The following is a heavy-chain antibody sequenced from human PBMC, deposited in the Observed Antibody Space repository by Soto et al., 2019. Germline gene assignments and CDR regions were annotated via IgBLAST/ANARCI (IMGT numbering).Heavy chain of an antibody. Sequence: GGSLRLSCAASGFTFDDYALHWVRQVPGKGLEWVSGINWNSGSIGYGDSVKGRFAISRDNAKNSLHLQMNSLSAEDTAFYYCVKDESINWYSGHFRHWGQGALVTVSS. V-gene: IGHV3-9*01. CDR2: INWNSGSI. CDR3: VKDESINWYSGHFRH. D-gene: IGHD6-13*01. J-gene: IGHJ1*01. CDR1: GFTFDDYA.